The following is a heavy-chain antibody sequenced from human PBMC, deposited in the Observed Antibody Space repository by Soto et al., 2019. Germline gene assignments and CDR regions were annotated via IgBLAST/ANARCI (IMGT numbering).Heavy chain of an antibody. D-gene: IGHD3-10*01. CDR1: GGTFSSYA. CDR3: ARITMVRGVIINHGDY. J-gene: IGHJ4*02. Sequence: SVKVSCKASGGTFSSYAISWVRQAPGQGLEWMGGIIPIFGTANYAQKFQGRVTITANESTSTAYMELSSLRSEDTAVYYCARITMVRGVIINHGDYWGQGTLVTVSS. CDR2: IIPIFGTA. V-gene: IGHV1-69*13.